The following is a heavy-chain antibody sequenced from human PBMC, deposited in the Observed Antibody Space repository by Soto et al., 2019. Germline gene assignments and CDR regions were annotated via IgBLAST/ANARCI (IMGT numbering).Heavy chain of an antibody. J-gene: IGHJ5*02. CDR1: GFTLRNSA. CDR3: ARDISGSIDL. D-gene: IGHD1-26*01. V-gene: IGHV3-33*01. CDR2: TWHDGSNK. Sequence: QQQLVESGGGVVQPGRSLRLSCTSSGFTLRNSAIHWVRQAPGKGLEAVAFTWHDGSNKYYADSVKGRFTASRDSSNDVLYLQMDNLRDADTAVYYCARDISGSIDLWGQGTLVTVSS.